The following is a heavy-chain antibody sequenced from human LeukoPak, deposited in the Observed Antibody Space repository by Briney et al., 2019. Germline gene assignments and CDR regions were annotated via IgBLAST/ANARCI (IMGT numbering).Heavy chain of an antibody. Sequence: SETLSLTCTVSGGSIITYYWSWIRQPPGKGLEWIGYISYSGTTDYNPSLKSRVTISVDTSKNQFSLKLSSVTAADTAVYYCARELPSGRIGYWGQGTLVTVSS. CDR1: GGSIITYY. CDR3: ARELPSGRIGY. J-gene: IGHJ4*02. V-gene: IGHV4-59*01. D-gene: IGHD5-12*01. CDR2: ISYSGTT.